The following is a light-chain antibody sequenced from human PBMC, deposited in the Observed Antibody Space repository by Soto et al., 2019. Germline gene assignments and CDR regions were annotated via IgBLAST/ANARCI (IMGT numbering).Light chain of an antibody. J-gene: IGLJ3*02. CDR1: SGHISNA. CDR3: QTWGTGPWV. Sequence: QSVLTQSPSASASLGASVKLTCVLNSGHISNAIARHQQQPGKGPRYLMKLNNDASHSKGDGIPDRFSGSSSGAERNFTISSLQSEHEADYYCQTWGTGPWVFGGGTKLTVL. V-gene: IGLV4-69*01. CDR2: LNNDASH.